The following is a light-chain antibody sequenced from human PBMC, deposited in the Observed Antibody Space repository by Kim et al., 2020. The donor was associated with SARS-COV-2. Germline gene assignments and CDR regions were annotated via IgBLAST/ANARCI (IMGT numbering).Light chain of an antibody. V-gene: IGKV1-27*01. Sequence: ASVGDRVTITCRASQDIANSLAWYQQKPGKVPKVLIYAASTLQSGVPSRFSGSGSGTEFTLTIGSLQTEDVATYYFQKYNSAPWTFGPGTKVEIK. CDR1: QDIANS. CDR2: AAS. CDR3: QKYNSAPWT. J-gene: IGKJ1*01.